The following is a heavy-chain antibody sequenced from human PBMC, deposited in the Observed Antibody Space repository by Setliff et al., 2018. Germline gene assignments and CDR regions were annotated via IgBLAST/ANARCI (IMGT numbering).Heavy chain of an antibody. CDR1: GDSFSNYA. CDR2: IIPMFGTP. CDR3: ARSPAVLGIVYLDP. V-gene: IGHV1-69*05. J-gene: IGHJ5*02. D-gene: IGHD2-15*01. Sequence: SVKVSCKASGDSFSNYAISWVRQAPGQGLEWMRGIIPMFGTPAYTQKFQDRVTITTDESTSTAYMELNSLTSEDTAVYYCARSPAVLGIVYLDPWGQGTLVTVSS.